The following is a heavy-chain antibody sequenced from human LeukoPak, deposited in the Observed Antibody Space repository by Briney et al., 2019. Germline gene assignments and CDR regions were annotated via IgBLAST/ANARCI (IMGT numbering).Heavy chain of an antibody. V-gene: IGHV3-23*01. CDR1: GFTFSSYS. J-gene: IGHJ4*02. CDR2: ISGSGGST. Sequence: QSGGSLRLSCAASGFTFSSYSMNWVRQAPGKGLEWVSAISGSGGSTYYADSMKGRFTISRDNSKNTLYLQMNSLRAEDTAVYYCAKDRSYYYDRASDYWGQGTLVTVSS. D-gene: IGHD3-22*01. CDR3: AKDRSYYYDRASDY.